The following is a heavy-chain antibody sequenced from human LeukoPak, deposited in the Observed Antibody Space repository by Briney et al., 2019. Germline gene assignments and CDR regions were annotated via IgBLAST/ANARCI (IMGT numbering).Heavy chain of an antibody. V-gene: IGHV3-7*01. Sequence: GGSLRLSCAASGFTFSSYWMSWVRQAPGKGLEWVANIKQDGSEKYYVDSVKGRYTISRDNAKNSLYLQMNSLRAEDTAVYYCARDASSSWYGDNWFDPWGQGTLVTVSS. CDR1: GFTFSSYW. CDR2: IKQDGSEK. D-gene: IGHD6-13*01. J-gene: IGHJ5*02. CDR3: ARDASSSWYGDNWFDP.